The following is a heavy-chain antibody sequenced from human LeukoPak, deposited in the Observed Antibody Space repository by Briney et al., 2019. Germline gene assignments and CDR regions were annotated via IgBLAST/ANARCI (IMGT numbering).Heavy chain of an antibody. CDR1: GFTFSSYA. J-gene: IGHJ4*02. V-gene: IGHV3-23*01. Sequence: GGSLRLSCAASGFTFSSYAMSWVRQAPGKGLEWVSAISGSGGSTYYADSVKGRFTISRDNSKSTLYLQMNSLRAEDTAVYYCAKALYDFWSGYLAWGRGTLVTVSS. CDR3: AKALYDFWSGYLA. CDR2: ISGSGGST. D-gene: IGHD3-3*01.